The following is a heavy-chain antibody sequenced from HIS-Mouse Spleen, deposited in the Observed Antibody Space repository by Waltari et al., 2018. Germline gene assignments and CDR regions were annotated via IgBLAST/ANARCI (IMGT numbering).Heavy chain of an antibody. CDR2: IYYSGST. V-gene: IGHV4-39*07. Sequence: QLQLQESGPGLVKPSETLSLTCTASGRSLSSRSYDWGWTRQPPGNGLEWIGRIYYSGSTYYNPSLKSRVTISVDTSKNQFSLKLSSVTAADTAVYYCAREIPYSSSWYDWYFDLWGRGTLVTVSS. D-gene: IGHD6-13*01. J-gene: IGHJ2*01. CDR1: GRSLSSRSYD. CDR3: AREIPYSSSWYDWYFDL.